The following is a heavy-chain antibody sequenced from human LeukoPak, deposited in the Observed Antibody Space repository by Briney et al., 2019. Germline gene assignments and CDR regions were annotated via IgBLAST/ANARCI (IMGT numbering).Heavy chain of an antibody. V-gene: IGHV4-61*05. J-gene: IGHJ3*02. D-gene: IGHD7-27*01. Sequence: SETLSLTCTVSGGSISSSSYYWGWIRQPPGKGLEWIGYIYYSGSTNYNPSLKSRVTISVDTSKNQFSLKLSSVTAADTAVYYCARLPRTGSDAFDIWGQGTMVTVSS. CDR2: IYYSGST. CDR3: ARLPRTGSDAFDI. CDR1: GGSISSSSYY.